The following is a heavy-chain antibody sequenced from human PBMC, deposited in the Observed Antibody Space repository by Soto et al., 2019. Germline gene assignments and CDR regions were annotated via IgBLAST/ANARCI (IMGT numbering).Heavy chain of an antibody. CDR1: GGTFSIYT. D-gene: IGHD6-19*01. V-gene: IGHV1-69*04. CDR2: IIPILDMA. J-gene: IGHJ4*02. Sequence: QVQLVHSGAEVKKPGSSVKVSCKASGGTFSIYTINWVRQAPGQGLEWMGRIIPILDMANYAQKFQGRVTITADKSTSTAYMELSSLRSEDTAVYYCGRDLSYSSGWYFSYWGQGTRVTVSS. CDR3: GRDLSYSSGWYFSY.